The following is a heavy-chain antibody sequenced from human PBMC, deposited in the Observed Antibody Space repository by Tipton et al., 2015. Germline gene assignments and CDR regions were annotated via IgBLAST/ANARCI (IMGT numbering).Heavy chain of an antibody. J-gene: IGHJ4*01. D-gene: IGHD5-18*01. CDR1: GDSISSSSW. CDR2: INHSGST. V-gene: IGHV4-4*02. Sequence: TLSLTCTVSGDSISSSSWWSWIRQPPGKGLEWIGEINHSGSTKYNPSLKSRVTTSVDTSKNQFSLRLSSVTAADTAVYYCARDPRDGYGHFDSWGQGILVTVSS. CDR3: ARDPRDGYGHFDS.